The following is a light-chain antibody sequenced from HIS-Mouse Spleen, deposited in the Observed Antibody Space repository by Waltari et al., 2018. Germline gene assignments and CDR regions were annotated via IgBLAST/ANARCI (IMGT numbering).Light chain of an antibody. CDR1: SSDAGGYNH. CDR3: SSYTSSSTWV. J-gene: IGLJ3*02. V-gene: IGLV2-14*01. CDR2: EVS. Sequence: QSALTQPASVSGSPGQSITISCTGTSSDAGGYNHVPWYQQHPGKAPKLMIYEVSKRPSGVSNRFSGSKSGNTASLTISGLQAEDEADYYCSSYTSSSTWVFGGGTKLTVL.